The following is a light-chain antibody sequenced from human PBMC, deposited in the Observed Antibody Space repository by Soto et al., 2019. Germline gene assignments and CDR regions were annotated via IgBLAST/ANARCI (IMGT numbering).Light chain of an antibody. Sequence: QLVLTQSPSASASLGASVKLTCTLSSGHSSYAIAWHQQQPEKGPRYLMKLNSDGSHSKGDGIPDRFSGSSSGAERYLTISSLQSEDEADYYCAAWDDSVHGWVFGGGTKLTVL. CDR2: LNSDGSH. V-gene: IGLV4-69*01. J-gene: IGLJ3*02. CDR1: SGHSSYA. CDR3: AAWDDSVHGWV.